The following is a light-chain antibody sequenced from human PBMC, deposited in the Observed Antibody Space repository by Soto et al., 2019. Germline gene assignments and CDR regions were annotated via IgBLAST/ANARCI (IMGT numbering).Light chain of an antibody. V-gene: IGKV1-27*01. CDR1: QGFTNQ. J-gene: IGKJ1*01. CDR2: RVS. CDR3: QQPWT. Sequence: QMTQPPSSLSASVGDSFTITCRASQGFTNQLAWFQQKPGRAPKFLIYRVSSLQTGVPSLFSGSEFGTDFTLTISSLQPDDVATYYCQQPWTFGQGTKVEIK.